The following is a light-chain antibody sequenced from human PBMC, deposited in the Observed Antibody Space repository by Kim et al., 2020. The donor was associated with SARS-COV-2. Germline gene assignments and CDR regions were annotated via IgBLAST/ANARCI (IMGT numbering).Light chain of an antibody. CDR3: QVWDSSSDHRVV. J-gene: IGLJ2*01. Sequence: SYELTQPPSVSVAPGKTASISCGGNSIGSKSVHWYQQRSGQAPVLVISYVSDRPSGIPERFSGSNSGNTATLTISRVEAGDEAGYYCQVWDSSSDHRVVFGGGTQLTVL. V-gene: IGLV3-21*04. CDR2: YVS. CDR1: SIGSKS.